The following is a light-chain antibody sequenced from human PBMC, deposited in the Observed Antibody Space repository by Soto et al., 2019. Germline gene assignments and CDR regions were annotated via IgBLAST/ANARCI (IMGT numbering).Light chain of an antibody. CDR2: EGT. V-gene: IGLV2-23*01. J-gene: IGLJ2*01. CDR1: SSDVGGYIV. CDR3: CSYVGSSVI. Sequence: ALTQPASVSGSPGQSITISCTRTSSDVGGYIVVSWYQQHPGKAPKLIIYEGTQRPSGVSYRFSGSKSGNSASLTISGLQAEDEAFYFCCSYVGSSVIFGGGTKVTVL.